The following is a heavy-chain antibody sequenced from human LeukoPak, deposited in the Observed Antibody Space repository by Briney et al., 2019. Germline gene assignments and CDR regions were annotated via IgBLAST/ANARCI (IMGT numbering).Heavy chain of an antibody. Sequence: SETLSLTCTVSGGSISSSSYYWSWIRQPPGKGLEWIGYIYYSGSTNYNPSLKSRVTISVDTSKNQFSLKLSSVTAADTAVYYCARDDSFGWFDPWGQGTLVTVSS. CDR1: GGSISSSSYY. CDR2: IYYSGST. V-gene: IGHV4-61*01. CDR3: ARDDSFGWFDP. D-gene: IGHD2-15*01. J-gene: IGHJ5*02.